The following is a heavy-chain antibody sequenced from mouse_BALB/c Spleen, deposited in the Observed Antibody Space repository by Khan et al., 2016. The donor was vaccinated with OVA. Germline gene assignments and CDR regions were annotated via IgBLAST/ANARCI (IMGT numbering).Heavy chain of an antibody. V-gene: IGHV9-2-1*01. CDR2: INTETGEP. D-gene: IGHD2-2*01. Sequence: QIQLVQSGPELKKPGETVKISCKASGYIFTDYSMHWVKQAPGKGLKCMGWINTETGEPTYADGFKGRFAFSLETSASTAYLQMNNLKNEDTATYFCARGGYDGYYYALDYWGQGTSVTVSS. CDR3: ARGGYDGYYYALDY. J-gene: IGHJ4*01. CDR1: GYIFTDYS.